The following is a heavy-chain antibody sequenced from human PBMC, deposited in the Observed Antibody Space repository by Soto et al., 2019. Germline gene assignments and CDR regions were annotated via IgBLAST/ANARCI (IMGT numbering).Heavy chain of an antibody. D-gene: IGHD3-3*02. Sequence: ETLSLTCTVSGDSVISSDFYWGWVRQPPGKGLEWIGSIFYLGSSYYNPSLKSRVTMSVDTSKNQFSLRLRSVTAADTALYFCARHSLALRKNNWFDPWGQGIMVTVSS. CDR1: GDSVISSDFY. V-gene: IGHV4-39*01. J-gene: IGHJ5*02. CDR2: IFYLGSS. CDR3: ARHSLALRKNNWFDP.